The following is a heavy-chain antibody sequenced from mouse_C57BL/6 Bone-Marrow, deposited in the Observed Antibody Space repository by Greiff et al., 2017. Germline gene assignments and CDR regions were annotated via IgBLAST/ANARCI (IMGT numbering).Heavy chain of an antibody. Sequence: VQLKESGAELARPGASVKLSCKASGYTFTSYGISWVKQRTGQGLEWIGEIYPRSGNTYYNEKFKGKATLTADKSSSTAYMERRRLTSEDSAVYFGARGTTVVAPFAYWGQGTLVTVSA. CDR1: GYTFTSYG. CDR2: IYPRSGNT. J-gene: IGHJ3*01. V-gene: IGHV1-81*01. D-gene: IGHD1-1*01. CDR3: ARGTTVVAPFAY.